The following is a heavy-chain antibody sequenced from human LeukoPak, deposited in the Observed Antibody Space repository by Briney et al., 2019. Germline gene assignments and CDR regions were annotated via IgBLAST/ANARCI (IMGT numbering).Heavy chain of an antibody. J-gene: IGHJ4*02. CDR3: ARDHALASRWLRLDYLDY. CDR1: GYTFTSYA. CDR2: INAGNGNT. D-gene: IGHD5-12*01. V-gene: IGHV1-3*01. Sequence: ASVKVSCKTSGYTFTSYAMHWVRQAPGQRLEWMGWINAGNGNTKYSQKFQGRVTITRDTSASTAYMEVSSLRSEDTAVYYCARDHALASRWLRLDYLDYWGQGTLVTVSS.